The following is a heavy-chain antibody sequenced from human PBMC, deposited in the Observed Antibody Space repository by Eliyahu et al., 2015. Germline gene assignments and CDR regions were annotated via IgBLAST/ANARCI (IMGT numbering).Heavy chain of an antibody. CDR1: GFTLGSYW. D-gene: IGHD3-22*01. Sequence: EVQLVESGGGLVQPGGSLRLSCAASGFTLGSYWMSWARQAPGKGLEWVANIEQDGSEKHYVDSVKGRFTISRDNPKNLLYLQMNSLRAEDTAVYYCVRHRDTSEWYFDLWGRGTLVTVSS. J-gene: IGHJ2*01. V-gene: IGHV3-7*01. CDR3: VRHRDTSEWYFDL. CDR2: IEQDGSEK.